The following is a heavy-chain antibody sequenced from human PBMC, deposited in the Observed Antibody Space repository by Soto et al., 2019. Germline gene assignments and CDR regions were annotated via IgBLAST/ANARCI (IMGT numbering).Heavy chain of an antibody. CDR1: GFTFSGSA. CDR3: AXXXRASVRTAMVRYNWFDS. J-gene: IGHJ5*02. CDR2: ISGSGGNT. D-gene: IGHD5-18*01. Sequence: EVQLLESGGRLIQPGGSLRLSCAPSGFTFSGSAMTWVRQAPGKGLEWVSSISGSGGNTYYADSVKGRFTISRDNSKNPLSLQMNSLRADDTAVYYCAXXXRASVRTAMVRYNWFDSWGQGTLVXVSX. V-gene: IGHV3-23*01.